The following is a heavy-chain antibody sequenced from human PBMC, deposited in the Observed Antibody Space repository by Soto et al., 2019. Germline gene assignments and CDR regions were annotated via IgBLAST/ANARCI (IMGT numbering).Heavy chain of an antibody. D-gene: IGHD3-10*01. J-gene: IGHJ4*02. V-gene: IGHV3-48*02. CDR3: ARDAGSWGY. Sequence: EVQLVESGGGLVQPGGSLRLACAASGFTFTTYSMNWLRQAPGKGLEWVSYISSSSSTTYYADSVKGRFTTSRDNAKNSLYLQMNSLRDEDTAVYYCARDAGSWGYWGQGTLVTVSS. CDR1: GFTFTTYS. CDR2: ISSSSSTT.